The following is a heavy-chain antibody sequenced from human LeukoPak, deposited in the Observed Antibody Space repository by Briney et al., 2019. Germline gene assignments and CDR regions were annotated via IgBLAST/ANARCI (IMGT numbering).Heavy chain of an antibody. CDR3: ARAVGDIVTIPAAISVP. V-gene: IGHV1-18*01. Sequence: ASVKVSCKASGYTFSSYGISWVRQAPGQGLEWMGWISAYNGNTNYAQMVQGRGTMTTDTSTSTDYMEVKSLRSDDTAMYYCARAVGDIVTIPAAISVPWGQGTLVTVSS. CDR1: GYTFSSYG. D-gene: IGHD2-2*01. CDR2: ISAYNGNT. J-gene: IGHJ5*02.